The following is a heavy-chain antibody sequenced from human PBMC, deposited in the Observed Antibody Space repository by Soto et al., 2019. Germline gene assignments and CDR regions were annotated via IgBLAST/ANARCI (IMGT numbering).Heavy chain of an antibody. CDR2: IWYDGSNK. CDR3: AGGTMVRRAFDI. D-gene: IGHD3-10*01. Sequence: QVQLVESGGGVVQPGRSLRLSCAASGFTFSSYGMHWVRQAPGKGLEWVAVIWYDGSNKYYADSVKGRFTISRDNSKNTLYLQMNSLRAEDTAVYYCAGGTMVRRAFDIWGQGTMVTVSS. V-gene: IGHV3-33*01. J-gene: IGHJ3*02. CDR1: GFTFSSYG.